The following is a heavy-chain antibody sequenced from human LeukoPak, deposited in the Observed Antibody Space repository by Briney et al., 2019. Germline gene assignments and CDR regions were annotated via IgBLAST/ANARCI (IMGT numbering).Heavy chain of an antibody. J-gene: IGHJ6*02. V-gene: IGHV1-46*01. CDR1: GYTFTSYY. CDR2: INPSGGST. D-gene: IGHD1-26*01. Sequence: ASVKVSCKASGYTFTSYYMHWVRQAPGQGLEWMGIINPSGGSTSYAQKFQGRVTMTRNTSISTAYMELSSLRSEDTAVYYCASKEPGSSYYYYYYGLDVWGQGTTVTVSS. CDR3: ASKEPGSSYYYYYYGLDV.